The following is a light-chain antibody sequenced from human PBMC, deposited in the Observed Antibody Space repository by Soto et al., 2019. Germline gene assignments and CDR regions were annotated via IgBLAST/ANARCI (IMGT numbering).Light chain of an antibody. V-gene: IGLV1-44*01. J-gene: IGLJ7*01. CDR2: DNN. CDR3: AAWDDSLNGAV. Sequence: QPVLTQPPSASGTPGQSVTISCSGSGSNIGINPVTWYQQLPGTAPQLLIYDNNQRPSGVPDRFSGSTSGTSASLAISGLQSEDEADYYCAAWDDSLNGAVFGGGTQLTVL. CDR1: GSNIGINP.